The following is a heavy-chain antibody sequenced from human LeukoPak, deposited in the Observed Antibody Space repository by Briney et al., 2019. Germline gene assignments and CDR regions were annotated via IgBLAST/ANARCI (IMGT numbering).Heavy chain of an antibody. D-gene: IGHD1-1*01. CDR1: GFTVSSNY. CDR3: ARDRHITGVYYYMDV. V-gene: IGHV3-53*01. Sequence: GGSLRLSCAASGFTVSSNYMSWARQAPGKGLEWVSLLYSGGRTYYADSVKGRFTISRDNSKNTLFLQMNSLRAEDTAVYYCARDRHITGVYYYMDVWGKGTTVTVSS. J-gene: IGHJ6*04. CDR2: LYSGGRT.